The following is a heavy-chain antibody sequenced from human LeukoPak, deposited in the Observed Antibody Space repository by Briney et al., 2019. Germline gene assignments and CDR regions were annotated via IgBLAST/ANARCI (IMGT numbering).Heavy chain of an antibody. V-gene: IGHV1-46*01. CDR2: IYSRDGST. CDR1: GHTSTAYY. CDR3: ARDQEAFDY. Sequence: GASVKVSCKASGHTSTAYYIHWVRQAPGQGLEWMGMIYSRDGSTSYAQKFQGRVTVTRDTSTSTVHMELSGLRSEDTAVYYCARDQEAFDYWGQGTLVTVSS. J-gene: IGHJ4*02.